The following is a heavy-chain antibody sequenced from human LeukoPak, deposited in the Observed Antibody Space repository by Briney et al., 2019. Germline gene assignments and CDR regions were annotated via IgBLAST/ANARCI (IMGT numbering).Heavy chain of an antibody. J-gene: IGHJ4*02. CDR3: ARGVVAAAGRTFDF. CDR1: GGSISSYY. V-gene: IGHV4-4*07. Sequence: SETLSLTCTVSGGSISSYYWSWIRQPAGKGLEWIGRIYTSGSTNYNPSLKGRVTMSVDTSKNQFSLKLSSVTAADTAVYYCARGVVAAAGRTFDFWGQGTLVTVSS. CDR2: IYTSGST. D-gene: IGHD6-13*01.